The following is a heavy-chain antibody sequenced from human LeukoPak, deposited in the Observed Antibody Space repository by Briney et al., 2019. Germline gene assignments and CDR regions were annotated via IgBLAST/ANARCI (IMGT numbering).Heavy chain of an antibody. CDR2: IKTDGSST. Sequence: PGGSLRPSCAASGFTFSNYWMHWVRQAPGKGLVWVSRIKTDGSSTSYVDSVKGRFTISRDNSKNTLYLQMNSLRAEDTAVYYCARDYYDSSGYDLLRYYYYMDVWGKGTMVTVSS. CDR1: GFTFSNYW. V-gene: IGHV3-74*01. D-gene: IGHD3-22*01. J-gene: IGHJ6*03. CDR3: ARDYYDSSGYDLLRYYYYMDV.